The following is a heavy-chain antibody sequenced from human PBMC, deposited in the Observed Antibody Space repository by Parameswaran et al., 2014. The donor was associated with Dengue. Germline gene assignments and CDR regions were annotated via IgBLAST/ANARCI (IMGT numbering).Heavy chain of an antibody. D-gene: IGHD5-18*01. CDR3: AKDFADSAMDY. J-gene: IGHJ4*02. CDR2: ISYDGSNK. V-gene: IGHV3-30*04. Sequence: VRQAPGKGPEWVAVISYDGSNKYYADSVKGRFTLSRDNSKNTLYLQMNSLRAEDTAVYYCAKDFADSAMDYWGQGTLVTVSS.